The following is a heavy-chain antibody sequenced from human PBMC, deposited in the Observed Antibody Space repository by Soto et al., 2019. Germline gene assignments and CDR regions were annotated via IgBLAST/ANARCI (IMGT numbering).Heavy chain of an antibody. V-gene: IGHV3-23*01. CDR2: ISGSGGST. CDR3: XXXXXTIFGVVTAVDY. D-gene: IGHD3-3*01. Sequence: EVQLLESGGGLVQPGGSLRLSCAASGFTFSSYAMSWVRQAPGKGLEWVSAISGSGGSTYYADSVKGRFTISRDNSKNTLXXXMNSLRAEXXXVXXXXXXXXTIFGVVTAVDYWGQGTLVTVSS. J-gene: IGHJ4*02. CDR1: GFTFSSYA.